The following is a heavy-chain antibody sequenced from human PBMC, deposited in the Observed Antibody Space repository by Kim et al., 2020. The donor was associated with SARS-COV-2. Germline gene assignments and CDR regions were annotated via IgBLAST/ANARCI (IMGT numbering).Heavy chain of an antibody. V-gene: IGHV3-23*01. CDR1: GFTFSSYA. J-gene: IGHJ5*02. CDR3: AKGVVTTVVNSHNWFDP. Sequence: GGSLRLSCAASGFTFSSYAMSWVRQAPGKGLEWVSAISGSGGSTYYADSVKGRFTISRDNSKNTLYLQMNSLRAEDTAVYYCAKGVVTTVVNSHNWFDPWGQGTLVTVSS. CDR2: ISGSGGST. D-gene: IGHD4-17*01.